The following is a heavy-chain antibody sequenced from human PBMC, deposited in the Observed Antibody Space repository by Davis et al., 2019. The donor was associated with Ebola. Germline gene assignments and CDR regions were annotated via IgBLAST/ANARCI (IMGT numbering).Heavy chain of an antibody. V-gene: IGHV4-39*01. Sequence: PSETLSLTCTVSAGALNTGDYYWGWIRQPPGRGPEWIGAVYSSGTTSYNPSLKGRVTISIDTSNSHFSLDLRSVTAADTAVFYCVRQVHVFRAAAGPCDLWGHGIAVTVSS. D-gene: IGHD6-13*01. CDR2: VYSSGTT. CDR3: VRQVHVFRAAAGPCDL. CDR1: AGALNTGDYY. J-gene: IGHJ4*01.